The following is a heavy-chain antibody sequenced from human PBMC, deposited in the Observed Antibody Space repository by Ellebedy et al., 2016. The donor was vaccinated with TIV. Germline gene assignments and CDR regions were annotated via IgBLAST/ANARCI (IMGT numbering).Heavy chain of an antibody. CDR2: IYYSGST. CDR1: GDSISSGDYY. J-gene: IGHJ3*02. D-gene: IGHD5-18*01. Sequence: LRLXFTVSGDSISSGDYYWSWIRPPPGKGLEWIGYIYYSGSTYYNPSLKSRVSISVDTSKNQFSLKLSSVTAADTAVYYCARCGYSYGYGGAFNIWGQGTMVTVSS. V-gene: IGHV4-30-4*01. CDR3: ARCGYSYGYGGAFNI.